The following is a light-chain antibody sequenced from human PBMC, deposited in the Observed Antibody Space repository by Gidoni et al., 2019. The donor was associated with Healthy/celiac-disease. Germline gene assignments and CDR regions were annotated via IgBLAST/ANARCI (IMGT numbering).Light chain of an antibody. Sequence: DIQLTQSPSSLSASVGDRVTITCRASQSISSYLNWYQQKPGKAPKRLIYAASSLQSGVPSRFSGSGSGTEFTLTISSLQPEDFATDYCQQSYSTLRLTFGGXTKVEIK. CDR2: AAS. CDR3: QQSYSTLRLT. J-gene: IGKJ4*01. V-gene: IGKV1-39*01. CDR1: QSISSY.